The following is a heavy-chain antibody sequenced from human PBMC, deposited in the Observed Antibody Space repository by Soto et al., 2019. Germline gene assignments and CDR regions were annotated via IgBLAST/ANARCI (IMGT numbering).Heavy chain of an antibody. CDR3: ARDRGYDFWSGYQDNWFDP. Sequence: SETLSLTCTVSGGSLSSGDYYWSWIRQPPGKGLEWIGYIYYSGSTYYNPSLKSRVTISVDTSKNQFSLKLSSVTAADTAVYYCARDRGYDFWSGYQDNWFDPWGQGTLVTISS. J-gene: IGHJ5*02. D-gene: IGHD3-3*01. V-gene: IGHV4-30-4*01. CDR2: IYYSGST. CDR1: GGSLSSGDYY.